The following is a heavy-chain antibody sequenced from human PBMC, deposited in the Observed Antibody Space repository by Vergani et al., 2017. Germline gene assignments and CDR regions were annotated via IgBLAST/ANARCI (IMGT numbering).Heavy chain of an antibody. CDR2: IYYSGST. D-gene: IGHD3-3*01. Sequence: QVQLQESGPGLVKPSQTLSLTCTVSGGSISSGDYYWSWIRQPPGKGLEWIGYIYYSGSTYYNPSLKSRVTISVDTSKNQFSLKLSSVTAADTAVYYCARSLSMSGYYPQYYFDYWGQGTLVTVSS. CDR1: GGSISSGDYY. J-gene: IGHJ4*02. V-gene: IGHV4-30-4*01. CDR3: ARSLSMSGYYPQYYFDY.